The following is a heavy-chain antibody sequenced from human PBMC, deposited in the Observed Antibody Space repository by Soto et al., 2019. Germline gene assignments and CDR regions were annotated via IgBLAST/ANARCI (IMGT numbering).Heavy chain of an antibody. CDR1: GGSISSGGYY. Sequence: TLSLTCTVSGGSISSGGYYWSWIRQHPGKGLEWIGYIFYSGTTYYNPSLKSRVTISVDTSKNQFSLKLSSVTAADTAVYYCARGPSGDKVHYWGQGTLVTVSS. CDR3: ARGPSGDKVHY. CDR2: IFYSGTT. D-gene: IGHD7-27*01. J-gene: IGHJ4*02. V-gene: IGHV4-31*03.